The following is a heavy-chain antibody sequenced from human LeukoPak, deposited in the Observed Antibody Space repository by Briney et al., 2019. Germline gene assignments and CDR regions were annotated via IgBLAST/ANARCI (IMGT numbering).Heavy chain of an antibody. Sequence: PSETLSLTCTVSGGSISSSSYYWDWIRQPPGKGLGWIGSIYYSGSTYYNPSLKSRVTISVDTSKNQFSLKLSSVTTADTAVYYCAGPGFDYWGQGTLVTVSS. J-gene: IGHJ4*02. CDR1: GGSISSSSYY. D-gene: IGHD7-27*01. CDR3: AGPGFDY. V-gene: IGHV4-39*01. CDR2: IYYSGST.